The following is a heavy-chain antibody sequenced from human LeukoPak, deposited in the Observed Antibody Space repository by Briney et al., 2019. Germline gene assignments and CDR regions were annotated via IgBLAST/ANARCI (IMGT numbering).Heavy chain of an antibody. D-gene: IGHD3-22*01. CDR2: IVVGSGNT. J-gene: IGHJ4*02. CDR3: ARGTNYYDSSGYPTSGADY. V-gene: IGHV1-58*02. Sequence: GASVKVSCKASGFTFTSSAMQWVRQARGQRLEWIGWIVVGSGNTNYAQKFQERVTITRDMSTSTAYMELSSLRSEDTAVYYCARGTNYYDSSGYPTSGADYWGQGTLVTVSS. CDR1: GFTFTSSA.